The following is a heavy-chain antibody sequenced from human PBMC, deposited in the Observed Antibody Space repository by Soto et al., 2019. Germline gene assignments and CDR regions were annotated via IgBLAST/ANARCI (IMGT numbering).Heavy chain of an antibody. CDR2: IYYSGST. CDR1: GGSVSSGSYY. CDR3: ARVPLYGDLPFDY. Sequence: SETLSLTCTVSGGSVSSGSYYWSWIRQPPGKGLEWIGYIYYSGSTNYNPSLKSRVTISVDTSKNQFSLKLSSVTAADTAVYYCARVPLYGDLPFDYWGQGTLVTVSS. D-gene: IGHD4-17*01. V-gene: IGHV4-61*01. J-gene: IGHJ4*02.